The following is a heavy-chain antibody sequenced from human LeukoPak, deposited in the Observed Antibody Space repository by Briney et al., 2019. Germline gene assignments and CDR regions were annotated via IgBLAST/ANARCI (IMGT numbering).Heavy chain of an antibody. CDR2: IYTSGST. CDR1: GGSISSYY. Sequence: PSETLSLTCTVSGGSISSYYWSWIRQPAGKGLEWIGRIYTSGSTNYNPSLKSRVTMSVDTSKNQFSLKLSSVTAADTAAYYCARDRITMIVVGEENAFDIWGQGTMVTVSS. CDR3: ARDRITMIVVGEENAFDI. V-gene: IGHV4-4*07. D-gene: IGHD3-22*01. J-gene: IGHJ3*02.